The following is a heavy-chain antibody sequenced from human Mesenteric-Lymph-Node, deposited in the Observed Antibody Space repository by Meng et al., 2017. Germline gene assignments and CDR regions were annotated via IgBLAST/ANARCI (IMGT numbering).Heavy chain of an antibody. V-gene: IGHV3-72*01. Sequence: EVQLVESGGGSVQPGGSLRLSFAASGFTLSDHYMDWVRQAPGKGLEWVGRSRDKSRSYTTEYAASVKGRFTISRDDSQNSLFLQMNSLKTEDTAVYYCATGLSGGNDVGYWGQGTLVTVSS. CDR2: SRDKSRSYTT. CDR3: ATGLSGGNDVGY. J-gene: IGHJ4*02. D-gene: IGHD4-23*01. CDR1: GFTLSDHY.